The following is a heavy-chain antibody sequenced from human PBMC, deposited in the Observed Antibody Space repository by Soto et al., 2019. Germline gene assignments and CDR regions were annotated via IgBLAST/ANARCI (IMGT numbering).Heavy chain of an antibody. CDR3: ARTYYGGNALIWFDP. V-gene: IGHV4-30-2*01. Sequence: PSETLSLTCAVSGGSISSGGYSWSWIRQPPGKGLEWIGYIYHSGSTYYKPSLKSRVTISVDRSKNQFSLKQSSVTAADTAVYYCARTYYGGNALIWFDPWGQGTLVTVSS. CDR2: IYHSGST. J-gene: IGHJ5*02. D-gene: IGHD4-17*01. CDR1: GGSISSGGYS.